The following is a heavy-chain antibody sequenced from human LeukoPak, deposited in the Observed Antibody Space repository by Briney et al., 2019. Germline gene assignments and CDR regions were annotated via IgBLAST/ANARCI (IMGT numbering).Heavy chain of an antibody. D-gene: IGHD3-22*01. CDR1: GFTFSSYA. CDR2: ISGSGGST. CDR3: AKSTTKAHYYDSSGYPY. Sequence: GGSLRLSCAASGFTFSSYAMSWVRQAPGKGLEGVSAISGSGGSTYYADSVKGRFTISRDNSKNTLYLQMNSLRAEDTAVYYCAKSTTKAHYYDSSGYPYWGQGTLVTVSS. J-gene: IGHJ4*02. V-gene: IGHV3-23*01.